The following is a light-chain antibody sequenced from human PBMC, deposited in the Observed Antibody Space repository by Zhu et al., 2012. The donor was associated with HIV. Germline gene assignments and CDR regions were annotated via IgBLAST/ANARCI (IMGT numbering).Light chain of an antibody. J-gene: IGKJ2*01. V-gene: IGKV3-20*01. CDR1: QTVSRNY. Sequence: EIVLTQSPGTLSLSPGERATLSCRASQTVSRNYLAWYQQKPGQAPRLLIYGASRRVTGIPDRFSGGGSGTDFTLTISRLEPEDFAVYYCQHYVPSPMYTFGQGTKLEIK. CDR3: QHYVPSPMYT. CDR2: GAS.